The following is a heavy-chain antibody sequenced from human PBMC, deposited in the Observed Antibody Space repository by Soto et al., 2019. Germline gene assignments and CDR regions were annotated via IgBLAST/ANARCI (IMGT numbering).Heavy chain of an antibody. CDR1: GYTFTNYL. J-gene: IGHJ6*02. CDR2: IYPGDSDT. Sequence: GESQQVSCKGSGYTFTNYLIGWVRQMPGKGLEWMGIIYPGDSDTKYNPSFQGQVTISADKSITTTYLRWTSLKASDTAIYYCEAYMFYYDMDVCAQGNTV. CDR3: EAYMFYYDMDV. V-gene: IGHV5-51*01. D-gene: IGHD3-10*02.